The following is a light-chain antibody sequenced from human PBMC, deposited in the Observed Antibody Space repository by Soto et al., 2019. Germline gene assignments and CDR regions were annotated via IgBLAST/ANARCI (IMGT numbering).Light chain of an antibody. Sequence: DYQVTQSPSTLSASVGDRVTITCRASQNIYTWLAWYQQKPGIAPKLLIHKASTLESGVPSRFSGSGSGTDFTLTINRLEPEDFAVYYCQQYGSSPTFGLGTKVDNK. CDR3: QQYGSSPT. CDR2: KAS. CDR1: QNIYTW. J-gene: IGKJ1*01. V-gene: IGKV1-5*03.